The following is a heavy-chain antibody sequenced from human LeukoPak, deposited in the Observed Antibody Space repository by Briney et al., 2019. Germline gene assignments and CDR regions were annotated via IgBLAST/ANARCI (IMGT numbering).Heavy chain of an antibody. D-gene: IGHD4-17*01. Sequence: SETLSLTCAVSGYSISSGYYWGWIRQPPGKGLEWFGSIYHSGSTYYNPTLKSRVTISVDTSKSQFSLKLSSVTAADTAVYYCARLTSGDYVWFDPWGQGTLVTVSS. J-gene: IGHJ5*02. CDR3: ARLTSGDYVWFDP. V-gene: IGHV4-38-2*01. CDR2: IYHSGST. CDR1: GYSISSGYY.